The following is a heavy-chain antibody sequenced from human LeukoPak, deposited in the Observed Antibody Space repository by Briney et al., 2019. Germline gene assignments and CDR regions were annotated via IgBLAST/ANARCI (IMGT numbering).Heavy chain of an antibody. J-gene: IGHJ4*02. D-gene: IGHD6-19*01. CDR1: GFTFSSYW. Sequence: GGSLRLXCAAPGFTFSSYWMTWVRQAPGKGLEWVANIKQDGSENYYVDSVKGRFTISRDNGKNSLYLQMNSLRAEDTAVYYCAREGSSGGPGYFDYWGQGTLVTVSS. CDR3: AREGSSGGPGYFDY. CDR2: IKQDGSEN. V-gene: IGHV3-7*01.